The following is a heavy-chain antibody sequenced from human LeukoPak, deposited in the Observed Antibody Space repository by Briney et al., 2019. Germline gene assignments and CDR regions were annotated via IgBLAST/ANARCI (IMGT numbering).Heavy chain of an antibody. CDR1: GGPILTTNW. CDR3: ARESGAFSPFGF. J-gene: IGHJ4*02. D-gene: IGHD1-26*01. CDR2: FHLSGAS. V-gene: IGHV4-4*02. Sequence: SESLSLTCAVSGGPILTTNWWSWVRQPPGKGLEWIGEFHLSGASNYNPSLKSRVSMSIDKSRNQLSLELTSVTAADTAIYYCARESGAFSPFGFWGQGTRVTVSS.